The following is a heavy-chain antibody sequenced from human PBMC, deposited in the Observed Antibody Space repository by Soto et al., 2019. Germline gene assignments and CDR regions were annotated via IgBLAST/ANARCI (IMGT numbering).Heavy chain of an antibody. CDR3: TRAKGGSWHNFDY. D-gene: IGHD6-13*01. J-gene: IGHJ4*02. V-gene: IGHV3-30*04. CDR1: GFTFGDYT. Sequence: QVQLVESGGGVVHPGRSLRLSCAASGFTFGDYTMHWVRQAPGKGLEWVALISDDGSQEYYADPVEGRFTISRVSSKNTLYLQRNSLRNEDTAVYHCTRAKGGSWHNFDYWGQGTLVTVSS. CDR2: ISDDGSQE.